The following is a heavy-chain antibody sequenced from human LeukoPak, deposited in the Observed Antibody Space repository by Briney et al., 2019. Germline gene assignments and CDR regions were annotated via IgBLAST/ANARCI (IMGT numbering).Heavy chain of an antibody. V-gene: IGHV3-20*04. CDR2: IDWSGEST. CDR1: GLSVADYG. Sequence: GGSLRLSCAASGLSVADYGMSWVRQAPGKGLEWVSGIDWSGESTGYADSVKGRFTISRDNVGNALYLQMNSLRAEDTGLYFCTRDLSASWYSLAYWGRGTLVTVSS. D-gene: IGHD2-2*01. J-gene: IGHJ4*02. CDR3: TRDLSASWYSLAY.